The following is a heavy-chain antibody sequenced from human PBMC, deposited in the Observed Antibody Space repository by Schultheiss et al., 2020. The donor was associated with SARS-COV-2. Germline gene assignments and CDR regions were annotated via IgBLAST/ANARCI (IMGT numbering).Heavy chain of an antibody. CDR2: ISAYNGNT. V-gene: IGHV1-18*01. J-gene: IGHJ4*02. CDR3: ARTYYDFWSGYYTLYFDY. D-gene: IGHD3-3*01. CDR1: GYTFTSYG. Sequence: ASVKVSCKASGYTFTSYGISWVRQAPGQGLEWMGWISAYNGNTNYAQKLQGRVTMTTDTSTSTAYMELRSLRSDDTAVYYCARTYYDFWSGYYTLYFDYWGQGTLVTVSS.